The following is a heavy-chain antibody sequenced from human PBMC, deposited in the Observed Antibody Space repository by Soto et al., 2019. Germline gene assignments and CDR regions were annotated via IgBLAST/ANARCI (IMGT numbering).Heavy chain of an antibody. CDR1: GYTFTSYG. J-gene: IGHJ3*02. CDR2: ISAYNGNT. Sequence: ASVKVSCKASGYTFTSYGISWVRQAPGQGLEWMGWISAYNGNTNYAQKLQGRVTMTTDTSTSTAYMELRSLRSDDTAVYYCARELDCSSTSCYGLGDDAFDIWGQGTMVTVSS. CDR3: ARELDCSSTSCYGLGDDAFDI. V-gene: IGHV1-18*01. D-gene: IGHD2-2*01.